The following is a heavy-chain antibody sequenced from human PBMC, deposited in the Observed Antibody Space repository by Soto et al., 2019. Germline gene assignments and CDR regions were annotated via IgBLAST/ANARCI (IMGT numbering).Heavy chain of an antibody. CDR2: ISGSGGST. Sequence: GGSLRLSCAASGFTFSSYAMSWVRQAPGKGLEWVSAISGSGGSTYYADSVKGRFTISRDNSKNTLYLQMNSLRAEDTAVYYCAKEMIVYGDYDIAGYYMDVWGKGTTVTVSS. J-gene: IGHJ6*03. CDR3: AKEMIVYGDYDIAGYYMDV. V-gene: IGHV3-23*01. D-gene: IGHD4-17*01. CDR1: GFTFSSYA.